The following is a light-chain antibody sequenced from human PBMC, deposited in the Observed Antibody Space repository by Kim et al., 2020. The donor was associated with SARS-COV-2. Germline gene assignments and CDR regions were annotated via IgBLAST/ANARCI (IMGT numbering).Light chain of an antibody. CDR3: SSYTSSSYVI. Sequence: QSALTQPASVSASPGQSITLSCTGTSSDVGGFKYVSWYQQHPGKVPKLMIYGVNNRPSGVSNRFSGSKSGNTASLTISGLQAEDEADYYCSSYTSSSYVIFGGGTQLTVL. CDR1: SSDVGGFKY. J-gene: IGLJ2*01. CDR2: GVN. V-gene: IGLV2-14*03.